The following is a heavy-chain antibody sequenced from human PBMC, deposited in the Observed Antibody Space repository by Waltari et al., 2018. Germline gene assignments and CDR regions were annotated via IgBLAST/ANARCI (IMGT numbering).Heavy chain of an antibody. D-gene: IGHD2-15*01. CDR3: ARDRGRGLYLDS. V-gene: IGHV4-4*02. J-gene: IGHJ4*02. CDR1: GDSMSSNSW. Sequence: QVQLQESGPGLVKPSGTLSLTCAVSGDSMSSNSWWSWVRKSPGKGLEWIGQIHRSGRTAYYPSLESRVTISRDTSNKQFSLKVTSAAAADTAVYYCARDRGRGLYLDSWGQGTLVTVSP. CDR2: IHRSGRT.